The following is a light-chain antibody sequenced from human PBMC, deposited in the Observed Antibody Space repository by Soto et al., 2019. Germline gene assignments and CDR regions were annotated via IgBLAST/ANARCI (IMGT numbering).Light chain of an antibody. J-gene: IGLJ1*01. V-gene: IGLV2-14*01. CDR3: VSYATSTTLSV. CDR2: EVT. CDR1: SIDVGSFNY. Sequence: QSVLTQPASVSGSPGQSITISFTATSIDVGSFNYVSWYQHHPGKAPKLMIYEVTSRPSGVSNRFSGSKSGNTASLTISGLQAEDEANYYCVSYATSTTLSVLASGTEVTVL.